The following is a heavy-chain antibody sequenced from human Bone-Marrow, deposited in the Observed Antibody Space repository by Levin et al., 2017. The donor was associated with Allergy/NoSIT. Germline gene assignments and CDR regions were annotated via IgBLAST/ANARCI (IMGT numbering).Heavy chain of an antibody. CDR2: ISAYGEST. V-gene: IGHV3-23*01. CDR3: AKDGTLLATSEDYLDS. CDR1: GFTFNSFA. Sequence: GGSLRLSCAASGFTFNSFALSWVRQVPGEGLEWVSTISAYGESTYYADSVKGRFTISRDNSRNTLYLLMSSLRAEDTAVYYCAKDGTLLATSEDYLDSWGQGTQLTVS. J-gene: IGHJ4*02.